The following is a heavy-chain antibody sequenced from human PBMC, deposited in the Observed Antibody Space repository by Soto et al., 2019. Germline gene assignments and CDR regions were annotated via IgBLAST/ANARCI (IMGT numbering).Heavy chain of an antibody. V-gene: IGHV3-53*01. D-gene: IGHD2-15*01. Sequence: EVQLVESGGGLIQPGGSLRLSCAASGFTVSSNYMSWVRQAPGKGLEWVSVIYSGGSTYYADSVKGRFTISRDNSKNTLYLQMNSLRAEDTAVYYCARDRVEGGSPEYFQHWGQGTLVTVSS. J-gene: IGHJ1*01. CDR3: ARDRVEGGSPEYFQH. CDR2: IYSGGST. CDR1: GFTVSSNY.